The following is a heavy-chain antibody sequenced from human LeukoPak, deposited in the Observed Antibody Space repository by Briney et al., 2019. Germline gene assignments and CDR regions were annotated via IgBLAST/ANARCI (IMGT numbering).Heavy chain of an antibody. CDR2: INPNSGGT. D-gene: IGHD6-13*01. J-gene: IGHJ4*02. CDR3: ARSDRRAAAGPTIDN. CDR1: GYTFTGYY. V-gene: IGHV1-2*02. Sequence: ASVKVSCKASGYTFTGYYMHWVRQAPGQGLEWMGWINPNSGGTNYAQKFQGRVTMTRDTSISTAYMELSRLRSDDTAVYYCARSDRRAAAGPTIDNWGQGTLVTVSS.